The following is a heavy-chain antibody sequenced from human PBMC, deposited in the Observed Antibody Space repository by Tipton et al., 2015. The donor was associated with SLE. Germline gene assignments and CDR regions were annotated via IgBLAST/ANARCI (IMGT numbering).Heavy chain of an antibody. CDR1: GGSISSGGYY. CDR3: ASNVVAGDAFDI. D-gene: IGHD2-21*01. CDR2: IYYSGST. Sequence: TLSLICTVSGGSISSGGYYWSWIRQHPGKGLEWIGYIYYSGSTYYNPSLKSRVTISVDTSKNQFSLKLSSVTAADTAVYYCASNVVAGDAFDIWGQGTMVTVSS. V-gene: IGHV4-31*03. J-gene: IGHJ3*02.